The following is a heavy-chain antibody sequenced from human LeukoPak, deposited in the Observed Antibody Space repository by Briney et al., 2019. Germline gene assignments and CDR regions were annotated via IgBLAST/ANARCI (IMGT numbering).Heavy chain of an antibody. CDR2: IKQDGSEK. V-gene: IGHV3-7*05. Sequence: GGSLRLSCAASRFTFSSYWMSWVRQAPGKGLEWVANIKQDGSEKYYVDSVKGRFTISRDNSRDTSYLQMNDLRAEDTAVYYCAKLPHSDGTNSFDYWGQGTLVTVSS. CDR3: AKLPHSDGTNSFDY. CDR1: RFTFSSYW. D-gene: IGHD2-15*01. J-gene: IGHJ4*02.